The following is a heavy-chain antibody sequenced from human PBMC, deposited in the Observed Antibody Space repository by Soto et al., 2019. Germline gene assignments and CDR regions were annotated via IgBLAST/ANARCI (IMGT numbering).Heavy chain of an antibody. CDR3: ARNPRVVPAARGYYYYYGMDV. CDR1: GGTFSSYA. D-gene: IGHD2-2*01. CDR2: IIPIFGTA. V-gene: IGHV1-69*13. J-gene: IGHJ6*02. Sequence: ASVTVSCKASGGTFSSYAISWVRQAPGQGLEWMGGIIPIFGTANYAQKFQGRVTITADESTSTAYMELSSLRSEDTAVYYCARNPRVVPAARGYYYYYGMDVWGQGTTVTVSS.